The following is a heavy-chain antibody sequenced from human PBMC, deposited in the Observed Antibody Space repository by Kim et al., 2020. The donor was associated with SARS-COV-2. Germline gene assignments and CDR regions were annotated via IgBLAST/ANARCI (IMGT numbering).Heavy chain of an antibody. CDR1: GGTFSSYA. CDR3: ARYLHSHCSSTSCYENWYFDL. J-gene: IGHJ2*01. CDR2: IIPIFGTA. D-gene: IGHD2-2*01. V-gene: IGHV1-69*13. Sequence: SVKVSCKASGGTFSSYAISWVRQAPGQGLEWMGGIIPIFGTANYAQKFQGRVTITADESTSTAYMELSSLRSEDTAVYYCARYLHSHCSSTSCYENWYFDLWGRGTLVTVSS.